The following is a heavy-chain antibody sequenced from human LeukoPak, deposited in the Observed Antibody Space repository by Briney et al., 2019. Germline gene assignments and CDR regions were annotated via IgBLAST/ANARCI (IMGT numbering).Heavy chain of an antibody. V-gene: IGHV3-33*08. Sequence: GGSLRLSCAASGFSLSTNAMHWVRQAPGKGLEWVAVIWYDGSNKYYADSVKGRFTISRDNSKNTLYLQMNSLRAEDTAVYYCARALGGWGQGTLVTVSS. J-gene: IGHJ4*02. CDR2: IWYDGSNK. CDR1: GFSLSTNA. CDR3: ARALGG. D-gene: IGHD3-10*01.